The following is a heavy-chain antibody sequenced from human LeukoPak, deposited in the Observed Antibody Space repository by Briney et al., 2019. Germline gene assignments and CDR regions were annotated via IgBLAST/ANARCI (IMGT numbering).Heavy chain of an antibody. CDR1: GLTFSRNN. CDR3: ARSDWASYRYMDV. D-gene: IGHD2-21*01. CDR2: IRSRSSDI. V-gene: IGHV3-21*01. J-gene: IGHJ6*03. Sequence: GGSLSLSCIVSGLTFSRNNKNWVRQAPGKGLEWVSSIRSRSSDIYYVDSVKGRFTISRDNGKNSVYLQMDSLRAEDTAVYYCARSDWASYRYMDVWGTGTTVTVSS.